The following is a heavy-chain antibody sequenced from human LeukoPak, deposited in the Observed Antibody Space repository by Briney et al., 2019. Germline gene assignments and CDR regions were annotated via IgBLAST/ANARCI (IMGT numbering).Heavy chain of an antibody. D-gene: IGHD4-17*01. CDR3: ARQTATGLGYFDY. CDR1: GGSISSYY. V-gene: IGHV4-59*01. J-gene: IGHJ4*02. CDR2: IYYSGST. Sequence: TLSLTCXVSGGSISSYYWSWIRQPPGKGLEWIGYIYYSGSTNYNPSLKSRVTISVDTSKNQFSLKLSSVTAADTAVYYCARQTATGLGYFDYWGQGTLVTVSS.